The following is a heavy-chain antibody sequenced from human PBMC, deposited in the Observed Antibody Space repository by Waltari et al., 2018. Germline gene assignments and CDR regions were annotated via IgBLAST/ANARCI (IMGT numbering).Heavy chain of an antibody. CDR1: GFHFYDSA. Sequence: EVQLVESGGGLVQPGRSLRLSCALSGFHFYDSAMHWVRQPPGKGLEWVSGISWNSDNIGYADSVKGRFTISRDNAKNSLYLQMNSLRPEDTALYYCAKGHSGSYGLKDWGQGTLVTVSS. V-gene: IGHV3-9*01. J-gene: IGHJ4*02. CDR2: ISWNSDNI. D-gene: IGHD1-26*01. CDR3: AKGHSGSYGLKD.